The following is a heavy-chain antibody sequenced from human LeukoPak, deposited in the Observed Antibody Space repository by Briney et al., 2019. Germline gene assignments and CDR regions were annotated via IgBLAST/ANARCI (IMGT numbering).Heavy chain of an antibody. V-gene: IGHV1-69*05. Sequence: RASVKVSCKASGGTFSTYAISWVRQAPGQGLEWMGGIIPIFDTTKYAQKFQGRVTITTDESTSTAYMELRSLRSDNTAVYYCAGASGGGWFDPWGQGTLVTVSS. CDR2: IIPIFDTT. J-gene: IGHJ5*02. CDR1: GGTFSTYA. CDR3: AGASGGGWFDP. D-gene: IGHD3-16*01.